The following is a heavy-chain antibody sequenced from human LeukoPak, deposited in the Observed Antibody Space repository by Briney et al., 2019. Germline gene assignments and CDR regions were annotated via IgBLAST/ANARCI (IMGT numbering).Heavy chain of an antibody. CDR3: ARALPPTGSSWSPGRGAFDM. Sequence: PSETLSLTRAVPVGSISSYYWSWIRQPPGKGRECVGYLYYSRITNEDTLLKSRVTISVDASKTQFSLTLSCVTAADTAVYYCARALPPTGSSWSPGRGAFDMWGQGTMVTVSS. V-gene: IGHV4-59*01. CDR2: LYYSRIT. CDR1: VGSISSYY. J-gene: IGHJ3*02. D-gene: IGHD6-13*01.